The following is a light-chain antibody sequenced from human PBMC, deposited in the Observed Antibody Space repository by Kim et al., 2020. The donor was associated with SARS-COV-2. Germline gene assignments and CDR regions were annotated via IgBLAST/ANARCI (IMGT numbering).Light chain of an antibody. CDR2: DND. J-gene: IGLJ2*01. CDR1: SSNIGNNY. Sequence: GQKVTISCSGRSSNIGNNYVSWYQQLPGTAPKLLIYDNDGRPSGIPDRFSGSKSGTSATLGITGLQTGDEADYYCGTWDSSLIAAVFGGGTQLTVL. V-gene: IGLV1-51*01. CDR3: GTWDSSLIAAV.